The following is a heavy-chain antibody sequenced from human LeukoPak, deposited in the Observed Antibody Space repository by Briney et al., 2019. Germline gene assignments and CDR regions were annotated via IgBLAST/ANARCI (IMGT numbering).Heavy chain of an antibody. D-gene: IGHD6-13*01. CDR2: ISYEGSKK. J-gene: IGHJ6*02. Sequence: GGSLRLSCAASGFTFSSYAMSWVRQAPGKGLEWVAVISYEGSKKYYADSVKGRSTISRDNSKHTLYLQMNSLRGEDTAVYYCAREYSGSWLDYQNYGLDVWGQGTTVTVSS. V-gene: IGHV3-30*04. CDR3: AREYSGSWLDYQNYGLDV. CDR1: GFTFSSYA.